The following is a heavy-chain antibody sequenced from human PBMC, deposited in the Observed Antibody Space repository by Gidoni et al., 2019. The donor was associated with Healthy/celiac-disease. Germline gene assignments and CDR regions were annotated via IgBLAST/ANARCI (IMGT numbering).Heavy chain of an antibody. CDR3: ARGQRYSSSWSRREFDY. D-gene: IGHD6-13*01. CDR1: GGSFSGYY. J-gene: IGHJ4*02. Sequence: QVQLQQWGAGLLKPSETLSLTGAVYGGSFSGYYWSWIRQPPGKGLEWIGEINHSGSTNYNPSLKSRVTISVDTSKNQFSLKLSSVTAADTAVYYCARGQRYSSSWSRREFDYWGQGTLVTVSS. CDR2: INHSGST. V-gene: IGHV4-34*01.